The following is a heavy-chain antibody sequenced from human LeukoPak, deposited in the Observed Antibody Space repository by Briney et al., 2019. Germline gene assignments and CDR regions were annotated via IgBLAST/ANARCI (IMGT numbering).Heavy chain of an antibody. J-gene: IGHJ5*02. Sequence: PSETLSLTCTVSGASISSSSYYLGWIRQPPGKGLEWIGSIYYSGSTYYNPSLKSRVTISVDTSKNQFSLKLSSVTAADTAVYYCARGALRGYSGYDWRNWFDPWGQGTLVTVSS. V-gene: IGHV4-39*07. CDR2: IYYSGST. D-gene: IGHD5-12*01. CDR3: ARGALRGYSGYDWRNWFDP. CDR1: GASISSSSYY.